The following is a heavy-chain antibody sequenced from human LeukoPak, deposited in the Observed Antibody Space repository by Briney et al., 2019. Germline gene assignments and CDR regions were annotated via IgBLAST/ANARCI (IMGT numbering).Heavy chain of an antibody. J-gene: IGHJ4*02. Sequence: GASVNVSCKASGYTFTSYGISWVRQAPGQGLEWMGWISAYNGNTNYAQKFQGRVTITADKSTSTAYMELSSLRSEDTAVYYCARVGGVTTTFDYWGQGTLVTVSS. CDR2: ISAYNGNT. CDR1: GYTFTSYG. V-gene: IGHV1-18*01. CDR3: ARVGGVTTTFDY. D-gene: IGHD4-17*01.